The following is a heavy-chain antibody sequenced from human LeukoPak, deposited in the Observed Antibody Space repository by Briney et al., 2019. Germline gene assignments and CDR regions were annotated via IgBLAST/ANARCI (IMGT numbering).Heavy chain of an antibody. CDR2: INSDGSTT. V-gene: IGHV3-74*01. Sequence: AGGSLRLSCEAPGLTFSSYWMHWVRQAPGKGLVWVSRINSDGSTTTYADSVKGRFTISRDNAKNTLYLQMNSLRAEDTAVYHCASGGSGYVAYWGQGTLVTVSS. CDR3: ASGGSGYVAY. J-gene: IGHJ4*02. CDR1: GLTFSSYW. D-gene: IGHD5-12*01.